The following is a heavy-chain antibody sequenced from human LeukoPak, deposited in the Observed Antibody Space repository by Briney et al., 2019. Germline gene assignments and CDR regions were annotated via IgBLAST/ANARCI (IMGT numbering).Heavy chain of an antibody. CDR2: MNSDSGNT. CDR3: ARVYCTNGVCYPYYYYGMDL. V-gene: IGHV1-8*01. D-gene: IGHD2-8*01. CDR1: GYTFTSYD. J-gene: IGHJ6*02. Sequence: ASVKVSCTASGYTFTSYDINWVRQATGQGLEWMGWMNSDSGNTGYAQKFQGRVTMTRNTSISTAYMELSSLRSEDTAVYYCARVYCTNGVCYPYYYYGMDLWGQGTTVTVSS.